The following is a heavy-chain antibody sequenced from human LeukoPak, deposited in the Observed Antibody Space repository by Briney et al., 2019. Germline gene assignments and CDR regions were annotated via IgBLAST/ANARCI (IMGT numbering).Heavy chain of an antibody. CDR1: GGSISSYY. V-gene: IGHV4-59*08. CDR2: IYYSGST. J-gene: IGHJ3*02. CDR3: ARHLPGYYDSSGYHDAFDI. Sequence: PSETLSLTCTVSGGSISSYYWSWIRQPPGKGLEWIGYIYYSGSTNYNPSLKSRVTISVDTSKNQFSLKLSSVTAADTAVYYCARHLPGYYDSSGYHDAFDIWGQGTMVTVSS. D-gene: IGHD3-22*01.